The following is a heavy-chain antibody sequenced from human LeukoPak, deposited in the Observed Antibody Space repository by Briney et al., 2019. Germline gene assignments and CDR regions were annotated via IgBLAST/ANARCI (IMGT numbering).Heavy chain of an antibody. CDR2: ISYDGSNK. CDR3: AKDDIGVAGTAYYYYGMDV. CDR1: GFTFSSYG. Sequence: GRSLRLSCAASGFTFSSYGMHWVRQAPGKGLEWVAVISYDGSNKYYADSVKGRFTISRDNSKNTLYLQMNSLRAEDTAVYYCAKDDIGVAGTAYYYYGMDVWGQGATVTVSS. J-gene: IGHJ6*02. V-gene: IGHV3-30*18. D-gene: IGHD6-19*01.